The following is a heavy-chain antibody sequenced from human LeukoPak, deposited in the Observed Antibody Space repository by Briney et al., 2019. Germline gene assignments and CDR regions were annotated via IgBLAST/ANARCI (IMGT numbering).Heavy chain of an antibody. CDR1: GFTFSSYS. CDR3: ARIRGYSYGYPGRDAFDI. D-gene: IGHD5-18*01. Sequence: KPGGSLRLSCAASGFTFSSYSMNWVRQAPGKGLEWVSSISSSSSYIYYADSVKGRFTISRDNAKNSLYLQMNSLRAEDTAVYYCARIRGYSYGYPGRDAFDIWGQGTMVPVSS. J-gene: IGHJ3*02. V-gene: IGHV3-21*01. CDR2: ISSSSSYI.